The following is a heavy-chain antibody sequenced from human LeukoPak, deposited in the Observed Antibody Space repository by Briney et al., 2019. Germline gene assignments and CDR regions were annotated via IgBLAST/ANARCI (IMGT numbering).Heavy chain of an antibody. V-gene: IGHV4-39*01. D-gene: IGHD6-13*01. CDR3: ARREGSSSPRPFDY. CDR1: GGSISSSSYY. J-gene: IGHJ4*02. CDR2: IYYSGST. Sequence: PSETLSLTCTVSGGSISSSSYYWGWIRQPPGKVLEWIGSIYYSGSTYYNPSLKSRVTISVDTSKNQFSLKLSSVTAADTAVYYCARREGSSSPRPFDYWGQGTLVTVSS.